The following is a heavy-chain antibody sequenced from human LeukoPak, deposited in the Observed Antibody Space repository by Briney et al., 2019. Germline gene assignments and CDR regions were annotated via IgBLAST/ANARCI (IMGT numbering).Heavy chain of an antibody. CDR3: ARADYSSSWSHYYYYMDV. D-gene: IGHD6-13*01. CDR2: IYYSGST. V-gene: IGHV4-59*08. J-gene: IGHJ6*03. CDR1: GGPVSSYY. Sequence: SETLSLTCTVSGGPVSSYYWSWIRQPPGKGLEWIGYIYYSGSTNYSPSLKSRVTISVDTSKNQFSLKLSSVTAADTALYFCARADYSSSWSHYYYYMDVWGTGTTVTVSS.